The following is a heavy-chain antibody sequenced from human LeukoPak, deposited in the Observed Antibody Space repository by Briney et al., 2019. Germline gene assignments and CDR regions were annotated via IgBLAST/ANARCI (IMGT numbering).Heavy chain of an antibody. V-gene: IGHV3-30*04. Sequence: PGRSLRLSCAASGFTFSSYAMHWVRQAPGKGLEWVAVISYDGSNKYYTDSVKGRFTISRDNSKNTLYLQMNGLRAEDTAVYYCPVSPTGYVWGSYRYRGFDYWGQGTLVTVSS. CDR2: ISYDGSNK. J-gene: IGHJ4*02. CDR3: PVSPTGYVWGSYRYRGFDY. CDR1: GFTFSSYA. D-gene: IGHD3-16*02.